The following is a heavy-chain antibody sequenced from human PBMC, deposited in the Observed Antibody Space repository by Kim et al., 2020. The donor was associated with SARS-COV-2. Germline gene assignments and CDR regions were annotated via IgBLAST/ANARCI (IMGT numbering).Heavy chain of an antibody. V-gene: IGHV3-23*03. Sequence: GGSLRLSCAASGFTFSSYAMSWVRQAPGKGLEWVSVIYSGGSSTYYADSVKGRFTISRDNSKNTLYLQMNSLRAEDTAVYYCAKAPAYCSGGSCYLGSFDYWGQGTLVTVSS. CDR1: GFTFSSYA. CDR3: AKAPAYCSGGSCYLGSFDY. CDR2: IYSGGSST. J-gene: IGHJ4*02. D-gene: IGHD2-15*01.